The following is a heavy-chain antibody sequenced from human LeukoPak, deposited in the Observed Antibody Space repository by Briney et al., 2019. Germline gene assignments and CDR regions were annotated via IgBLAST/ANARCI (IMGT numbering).Heavy chain of an antibody. CDR2: VDPEDGET. J-gene: IGHJ4*02. V-gene: IGHV1-69-2*01. CDR1: GYTFTGYY. CDR3: ATAHICSGGSCYSVVDY. Sequence: ATVKISCKVSGYTFTGYYMHWVQQAPGKGLEWMGLVDPEDGETIYAEKFQGRVTITADTSTDTAYMELSSLRSEDTAVYYCATAHICSGGSCYSVVDYWGQGTLVTVSS. D-gene: IGHD2-15*01.